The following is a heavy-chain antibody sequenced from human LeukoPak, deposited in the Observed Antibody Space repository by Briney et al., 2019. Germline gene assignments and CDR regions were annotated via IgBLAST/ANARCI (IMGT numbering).Heavy chain of an antibody. CDR3: AAVGASTSNWFDP. V-gene: IGHV3-74*01. D-gene: IGHD1-26*01. J-gene: IGHJ5*02. CDR1: GFTFSSYW. CDR2: INGDGSST. Sequence: GGSLRLSCAASGFTFSSYWMHWVRQAPGKGLVWVSRINGDGSSTSYADSVKGRFTISRDNAKNTLYLQMNSLRAEDTAVYYCAAVGASTSNWFDPWGQGTLVTVSS.